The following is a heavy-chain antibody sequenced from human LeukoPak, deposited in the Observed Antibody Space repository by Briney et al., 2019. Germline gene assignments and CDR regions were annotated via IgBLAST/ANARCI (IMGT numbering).Heavy chain of an antibody. CDR1: GYTFTDYW. V-gene: IGHV5-51*01. J-gene: IGHJ4*02. D-gene: IGHD6-13*01. CDR2: IYPGDSDT. Sequence: GESLKISCKASGYTFTDYWIAWVRQTPGKGLEWMGIIYPGDSDTRYSPSFQGQVTISADKSISTAYLQWNSLKASDTAMYYCARVAITPAGTFDYWGQGTLVTVSS. CDR3: ARVAITPAGTFDY.